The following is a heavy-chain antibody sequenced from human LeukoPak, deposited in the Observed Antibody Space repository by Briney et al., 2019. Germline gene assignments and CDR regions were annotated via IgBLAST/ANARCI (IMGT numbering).Heavy chain of an antibody. V-gene: IGHV1-18*01. D-gene: IGHD5-24*01. Sequence: ASVKVSCKASGYTFTSYGISWVRQAPGRGLEWMGWISADNGNTNYAQKFQGRVTMTTDTSTSTAYMELRSLRSDDTAVYYCAADADGGYRLGYWGQGTLVTVSS. CDR2: ISADNGNT. CDR1: GYTFTSYG. CDR3: AADADGGYRLGY. J-gene: IGHJ4*02.